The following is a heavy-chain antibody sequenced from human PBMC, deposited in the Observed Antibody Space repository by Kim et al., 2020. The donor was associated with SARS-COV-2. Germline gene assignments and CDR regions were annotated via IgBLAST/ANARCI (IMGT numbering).Heavy chain of an antibody. Sequence: SETLSLTCTVSGGSISSGGYYWSWIRQHPGKGLEWIGYIYYSGSTYYNPSLKSRVTISVDTSKNQFSLKLSSVTAADTAVYYCAREKNLGGSKVYDAFDIWGQGTMVTVSS. D-gene: IGHD7-27*01. CDR3: AREKNLGGSKVYDAFDI. V-gene: IGHV4-31*03. J-gene: IGHJ3*02. CDR2: IYYSGST. CDR1: GGSISSGGYY.